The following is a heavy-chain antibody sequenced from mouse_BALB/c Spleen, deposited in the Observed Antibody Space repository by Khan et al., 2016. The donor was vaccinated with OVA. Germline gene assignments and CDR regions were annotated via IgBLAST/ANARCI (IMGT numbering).Heavy chain of an antibody. CDR2: IWSDGIT. Sequence: QVQLKESGPDLVAPSQSLSITCIVSGFSLTSYGVHWVRQPPGKGLEWLVVIWSDGITTYNSALKSRLSISKDNSKSQVFLQMNSLQTDDTAMYYCARHRFGYFDVWGAGTTVTVSS. CDR1: GFSLTSYG. J-gene: IGHJ1*01. V-gene: IGHV2-6-2*01. CDR3: ARHRFGYFDV.